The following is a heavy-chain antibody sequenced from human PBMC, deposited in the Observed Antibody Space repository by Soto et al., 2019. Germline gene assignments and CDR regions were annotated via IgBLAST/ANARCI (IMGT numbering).Heavy chain of an antibody. CDR3: VRDAYNRDAFDI. Sequence: DVQLVESGGGLVKPGGSLRLSCAASGINFITFSMNWVRQAPGKGLEWVSSISASSSSIYYAESVKGRFTVSRDNDKNSLYLQMNSLTAEETALYYCVRDAYNRDAFDIWGQGTKVTVSS. D-gene: IGHD1-20*01. J-gene: IGHJ3*02. V-gene: IGHV3-21*01. CDR1: GINFITFS. CDR2: ISASSSSI.